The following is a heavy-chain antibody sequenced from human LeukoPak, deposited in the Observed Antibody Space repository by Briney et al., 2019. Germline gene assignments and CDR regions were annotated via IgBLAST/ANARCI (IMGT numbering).Heavy chain of an antibody. D-gene: IGHD6-13*01. CDR3: ARVAYRSSWTYFDY. V-gene: IGHV1-2*02. CDR2: INPNSGDT. J-gene: IGHJ4*02. CDR1: GYTLNDYY. Sequence: GSVKVSCKASGYTLNDYYMHWVRQAPGQGLEWMGWINPNSGDTNYAQSFQGRVTMTRDTSISTAYMELSRLRSDDTAVYYCARVAYRSSWTYFDYWGLGALVTVSS.